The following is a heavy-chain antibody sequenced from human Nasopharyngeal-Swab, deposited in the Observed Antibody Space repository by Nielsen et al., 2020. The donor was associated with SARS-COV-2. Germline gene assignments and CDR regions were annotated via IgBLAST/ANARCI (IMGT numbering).Heavy chain of an antibody. J-gene: IGHJ4*02. CDR3: ARHPTTAFDY. D-gene: IGHD4-11*01. V-gene: IGHV4-59*08. Sequence: SETLSLTCTVSGGSISSYYWSWIRQPPGKGLEWIGYIYYSGSTNYNPSLKSRVTISVDTSKNQFSLKLSSVTAADTAVYYCARHPTTAFDYWGQGTLVTVSS. CDR1: GGSISSYY. CDR2: IYYSGST.